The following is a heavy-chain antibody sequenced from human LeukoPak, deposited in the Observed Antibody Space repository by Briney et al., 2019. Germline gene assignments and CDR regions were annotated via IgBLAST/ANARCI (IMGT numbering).Heavy chain of an antibody. Sequence: SETLSLTCTVSGGSISSSNYYWGWIRQSPGKGLEWIGSISYSGRTHYNPSLKSRVSISVDTSNNHFSLTLASVTAADTSVFYCARLVGVTDYFDYWGQGTLVTVSS. J-gene: IGHJ4*02. D-gene: IGHD1-26*01. CDR1: GGSISSSNYY. CDR3: ARLVGVTDYFDY. CDR2: ISYSGRT. V-gene: IGHV4-39*02.